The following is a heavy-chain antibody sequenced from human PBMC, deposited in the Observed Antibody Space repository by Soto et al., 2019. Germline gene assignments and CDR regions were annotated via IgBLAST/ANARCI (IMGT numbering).Heavy chain of an antibody. CDR2: INHSGST. CDR3: ARGSLRYFDWFISNWFDP. D-gene: IGHD3-9*01. CDR1: GGSFSGYY. J-gene: IGHJ5*02. Sequence: QVQLQQWGAGLLKPSETLSLTCAVYGGSFSGYYWSGIRQPPGKGLERIGEINHSGSTNYNPALKSRVTISVDTSKNKFSLKLSSVTAADTAVYYCARGSLRYFDWFISNWFDPWGQGTLVTVSS. V-gene: IGHV4-34*01.